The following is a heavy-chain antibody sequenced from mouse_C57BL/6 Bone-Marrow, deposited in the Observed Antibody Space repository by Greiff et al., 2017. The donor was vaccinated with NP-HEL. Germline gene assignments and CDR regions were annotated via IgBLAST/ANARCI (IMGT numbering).Heavy chain of an antibody. J-gene: IGHJ3*01. CDR3: ARAEDYGSSYAFAY. D-gene: IGHD1-1*01. Sequence: VQLKQSGPELVKPGASVKISCKASGYSFTGYYMNWVKQSPEKSLEWIGELNPSTGGTTYNQKFKAKATLTVDKSSSTAYMQLKSLTSEDSAVYYCARAEDYGSSYAFAYWGQGTLVTVSA. V-gene: IGHV1-42*01. CDR2: LNPSTGGT. CDR1: GYSFTGYY.